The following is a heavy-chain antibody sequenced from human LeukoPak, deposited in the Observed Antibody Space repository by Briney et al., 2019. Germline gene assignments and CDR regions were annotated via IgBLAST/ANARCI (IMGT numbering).Heavy chain of an antibody. D-gene: IGHD2-15*01. CDR1: GGSISSCY. J-gene: IGHJ4*02. V-gene: IGHV4-4*07. CDR3: ARDGPYCSGGSCYSFPDY. Sequence: KSSETLSLTCTVSGGSISSCYWSWLRQPAGKGREWLGRIYTSGSTNYNPSLKSRVTMSVDTSKNQFSLKLSSVTAADTAVYYCARDGPYCSGGSCYSFPDYWGQGTLVTVSS. CDR2: IYTSGST.